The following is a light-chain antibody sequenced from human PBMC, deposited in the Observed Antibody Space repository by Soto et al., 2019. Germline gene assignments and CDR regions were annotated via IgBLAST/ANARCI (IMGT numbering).Light chain of an antibody. Sequence: DVVMTQSPESLAVSLGERATINCRSSQSVLYSSSNKNYLAWYRQKPGQPPELLIYWASTRESGVPDRISGSGSETDFTLTITSLQAEDVAIYYCQQYNNWPPWTFGQGTKVDIK. J-gene: IGKJ1*01. CDR1: QSVLYSSSNKNY. CDR3: QQYNNWPPWT. CDR2: WAS. V-gene: IGKV4-1*01.